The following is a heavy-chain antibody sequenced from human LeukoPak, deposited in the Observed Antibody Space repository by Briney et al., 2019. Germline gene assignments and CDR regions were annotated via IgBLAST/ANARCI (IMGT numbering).Heavy chain of an antibody. CDR3: ARRRYCSWSTSCYSYWFDP. V-gene: IGHV5-51*01. D-gene: IGHD2-2*01. J-gene: IGHJ5*02. CDR2: IYPGDSHP. Sequence: GESLKISCKGSGYSSTNYYIGWVRQMPGKGLEWMGIIYPGDSHPRYSPSFQGQVTISADESISTAYLQWSSLKASDTAMYYCARRRYCSWSTSCYSYWFDPWGQGTLVTVSS. CDR1: GYSSTNYY.